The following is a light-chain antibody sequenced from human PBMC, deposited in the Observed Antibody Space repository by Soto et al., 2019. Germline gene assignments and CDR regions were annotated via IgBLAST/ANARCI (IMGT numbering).Light chain of an antibody. CDR2: WAS. CDR1: QSVLYSSNNKNY. J-gene: IGKJ2*01. Sequence: DIVMTQSPDSLAVFLGERATINCKSSQSVLYSSNNKNYLAWYQQKAGQPPKLLIYWASTRESGVPDLFSGSGSGTDFTLTISSLQAEDVAVYYCQQYYVTPPYTFGQGTKLEIK. V-gene: IGKV4-1*01. CDR3: QQYYVTPPYT.